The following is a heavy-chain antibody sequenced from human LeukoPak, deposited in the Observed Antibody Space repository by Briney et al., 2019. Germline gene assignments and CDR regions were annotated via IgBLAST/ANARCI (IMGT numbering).Heavy chain of an antibody. J-gene: IGHJ4*02. V-gene: IGHV1-69*05. Sequence: GASVKVSCKASGGTFSSCAISWVRQAPGQGREWMGRIIPIFGTANYAQKFQGRVTITTDESTTTAYMELSSLRSEDTAVYYCAREERRGGKATPDFDYWGQGTLVTVSS. CDR1: GGTFSSCA. CDR2: IIPIFGTA. CDR3: AREERRGGKATPDFDY. D-gene: IGHD2-15*01.